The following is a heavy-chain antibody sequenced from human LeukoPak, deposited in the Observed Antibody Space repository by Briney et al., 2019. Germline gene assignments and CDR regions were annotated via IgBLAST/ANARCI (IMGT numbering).Heavy chain of an antibody. CDR2: IKQDGSEK. V-gene: IGHV3-7*01. D-gene: IGHD4-11*01. J-gene: IGHJ4*02. CDR3: LRDFHSESDY. Sequence: PGGSLRLSCAASGFTFSSYWMSWVRQAPGKGLEWVANIKQDGSEKYYVDSVKGRFTISRDDATNTLFLQMNNLRTEDSAIYYCLRDFHSESDYWGQGTLVTVSS. CDR1: GFTFSSYW.